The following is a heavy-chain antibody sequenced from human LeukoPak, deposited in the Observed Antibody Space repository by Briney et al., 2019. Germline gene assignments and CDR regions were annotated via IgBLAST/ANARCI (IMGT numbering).Heavy chain of an antibody. Sequence: PGGSLRLSCAASGFTFNNYPMNWVRQAPGKGLEWVALISNDGSNKYHADSVKGRFTISRDNAKNTLYLQMNSLRPEDTAVYYCARDHLTYYDFWSGSAPLDSWGQGTLVTVSS. D-gene: IGHD3-3*01. CDR2: ISNDGSNK. CDR3: ARDHLTYYDFWSGSAPLDS. J-gene: IGHJ4*02. CDR1: GFTFNNYP. V-gene: IGHV3-30*04.